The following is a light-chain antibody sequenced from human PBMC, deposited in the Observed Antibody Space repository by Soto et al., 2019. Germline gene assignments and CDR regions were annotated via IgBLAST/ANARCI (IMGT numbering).Light chain of an antibody. CDR1: NGHSTYA. J-gene: IGLJ2*01. Sequence: QPVLTQSPSASASLGASVKLTCTLSNGHSTYAIAWHQQQPEKGPRYLMKLNSDGSHSKENGIPDRFSGSSSGAERYLTISSLQSEDEADYYCQTWGTGIVVFGGGTKLTVL. CDR3: QTWGTGIVV. CDR2: LNSDGSH. V-gene: IGLV4-69*01.